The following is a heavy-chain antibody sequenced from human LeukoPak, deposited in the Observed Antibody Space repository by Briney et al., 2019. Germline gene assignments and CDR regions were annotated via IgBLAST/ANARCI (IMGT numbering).Heavy chain of an antibody. J-gene: IGHJ4*02. V-gene: IGHV3-30*18. Sequence: GGSLRLSCAASRFTFSYFAMHWVRQAPGKGLEWVAVISYDGSNKYYADSVKGRFTISRDNSKNALYLQMNSLRAEDTAVYYCAKDRDWYYFDYWGQGTLVTVSS. D-gene: IGHD5-24*01. CDR3: AKDRDWYYFDY. CDR1: RFTFSYFA. CDR2: ISYDGSNK.